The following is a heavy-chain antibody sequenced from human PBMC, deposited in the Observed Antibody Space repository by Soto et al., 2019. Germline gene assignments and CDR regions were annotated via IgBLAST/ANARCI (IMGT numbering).Heavy chain of an antibody. CDR3: AKVRYSSPMGYYYGMDV. V-gene: IGHV1-69*13. D-gene: IGHD6-19*01. CDR1: RVAFSKFI. J-gene: IGHJ6*02. CDR2: IIPIFGTA. Sequence: SVKVSCKASRVAFSKFIVTWVRQAPGPGLEWVGGIIPIFGTANYAQKFQGRVTITADESTSTSYMEVNNLRSEDTAVYYCAKVRYSSPMGYYYGMDVWGQGTTVTVSS.